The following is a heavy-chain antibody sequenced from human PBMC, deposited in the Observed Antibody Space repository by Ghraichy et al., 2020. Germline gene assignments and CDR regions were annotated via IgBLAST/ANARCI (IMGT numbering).Heavy chain of an antibody. J-gene: IGHJ5*02. D-gene: IGHD3-22*01. Sequence: ASVKVSCKASGYSFTKYAIPWVRQAPGQGLEWMGWISTKTGNPTYAQGFTGRYVFSLDTSVNTAYLEINTLEAEDSATYYCTNGDTTGYLFHAWGQGTPITVSS. CDR3: TNGDTTGYLFHA. CDR1: GYSFTKYA. V-gene: IGHV7-4-1*02. CDR2: ISTKTGNP.